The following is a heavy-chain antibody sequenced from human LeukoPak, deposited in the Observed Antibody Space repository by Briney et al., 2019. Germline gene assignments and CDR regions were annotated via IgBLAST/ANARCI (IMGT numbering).Heavy chain of an antibody. CDR2: INPNSGGA. D-gene: IGHD1/OR15-1a*01. V-gene: IGHV1-2*02. CDR3: ARVRGITETTSDRFDP. Sequence: ASVKVSCKASGYTFTDYYIHWVRQAPGQGLEWMGWINPNSGGAIFAQKFKGRVTMTRDTSISAAYMEVSRLMYDDTAVYYCARVRGITETTSDRFDPWGQGTLVTVSS. J-gene: IGHJ5*02. CDR1: GYTFTDYY.